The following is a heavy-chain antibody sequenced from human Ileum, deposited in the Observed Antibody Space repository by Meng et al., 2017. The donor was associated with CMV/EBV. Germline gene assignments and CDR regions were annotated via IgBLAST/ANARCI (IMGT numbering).Heavy chain of an antibody. Sequence: KASGYTFTDYYIHGVRQAPGQGLEWMGRINPNSGGTSYAQKFQGRVTMTRDTSISTAYMELSRLRSDDTAVFYCARDHEGFYSGSPKGWGQGTLVTVSS. CDR3: ARDHEGFYSGSPKG. CDR1: GYTFTDYY. J-gene: IGHJ4*02. D-gene: IGHD1-26*01. CDR2: INPNSGGT. V-gene: IGHV1-2*06.